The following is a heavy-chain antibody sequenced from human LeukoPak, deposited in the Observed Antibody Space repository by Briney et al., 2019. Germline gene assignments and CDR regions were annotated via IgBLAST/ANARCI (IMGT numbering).Heavy chain of an antibody. CDR1: GDSISSYY. CDR2: IYYSGST. CDR3: AEGSAAGRPFDY. J-gene: IGHJ4*02. V-gene: IGHV4-59*08. Sequence: SETLSLTCTVSGDSISSYYWSWIRQPPGKGLEWIGYIYYSGSTNYNPSLKSRVTISVDTSKNQFSLKLSSVTAADTAVYYCAEGSAAGRPFDYWGQGTLVTVSS. D-gene: IGHD6-13*01.